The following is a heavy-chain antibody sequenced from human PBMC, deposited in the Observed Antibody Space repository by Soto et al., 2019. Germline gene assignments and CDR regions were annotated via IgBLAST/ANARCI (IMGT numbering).Heavy chain of an antibody. V-gene: IGHV3-30*03. CDR3: AIKTYGMDV. CDR2: ISYDGSNK. CDR1: GFTFSSYG. Sequence: PGGSLRLSCAASGFTFSSYGMHWVRQAPGKGLEWVAVISYDGSNKYYADSVKGRFTISRDNSKNTLYLQMNSLRAEDTAVYYCAIKTYGMDVWGHGTTVTVSS. J-gene: IGHJ6*02.